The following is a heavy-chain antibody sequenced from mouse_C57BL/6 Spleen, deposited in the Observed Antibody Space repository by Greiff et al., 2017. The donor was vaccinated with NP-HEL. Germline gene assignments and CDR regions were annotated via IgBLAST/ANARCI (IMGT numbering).Heavy chain of an antibody. Sequence: QVQLQQPGAELVRPGTSVKLSCKASGYTFTSYWMHWVKQRPGQGLEWIGVIDPSDSYTNYNQKFKGKATLTVDTSSSTAYMQLSSLTSEDSAVYYGAITLGRCAMDYWGQGTSVTVSS. V-gene: IGHV1-59*01. CDR2: IDPSDSYT. J-gene: IGHJ4*01. D-gene: IGHD4-1*01. CDR3: AITLGRCAMDY. CDR1: GYTFTSYW.